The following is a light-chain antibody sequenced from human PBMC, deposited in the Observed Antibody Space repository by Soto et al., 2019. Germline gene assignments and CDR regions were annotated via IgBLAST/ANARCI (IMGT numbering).Light chain of an antibody. CDR1: SSNIGSNT. V-gene: IGLV1-44*01. CDR3: AAWDDSLNGDVV. CDR2: SNN. J-gene: IGLJ2*01. Sequence: QAVVTQPPSASGTPGQRVTISCSGSSSNIGSNTVNWYQQLPGTAPKLLIYSNNQRPSGVPDRFSGSKSGTSASLAISGLQSEDEADYYCAAWDDSLNGDVVFGGGTQLTV.